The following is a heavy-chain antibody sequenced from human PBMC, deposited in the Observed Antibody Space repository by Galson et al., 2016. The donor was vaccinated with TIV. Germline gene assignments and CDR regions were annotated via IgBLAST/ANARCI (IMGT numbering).Heavy chain of an antibody. CDR2: IHQDGSQI. J-gene: IGHJ3*02. D-gene: IGHD1-7*01. V-gene: IGHV3-7*01. CDR3: ARNNWNYEGAFDI. CDR1: GFTFSSYW. Sequence: SLRLSCAASGFTFSSYWMSWVRQTPGKGLQYMANIHQDGSQIHYVDSVKGRFTISRDNAKNSLYLQMNSLRAEDTAVYYCARNNWNYEGAFDIWGQGTMVTVSS.